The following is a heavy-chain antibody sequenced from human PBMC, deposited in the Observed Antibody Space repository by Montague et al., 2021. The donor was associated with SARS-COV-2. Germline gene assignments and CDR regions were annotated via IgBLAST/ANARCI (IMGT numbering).Heavy chain of an antibody. D-gene: IGHD4-17*01. V-gene: IGHV3-21*01. CDR3: ARDHGYGTYSVGWFDP. J-gene: IGHJ5*02. CDR1: GFTFSSYS. CDR2: ISSSSSYI. Sequence: SLRLSCAASGFTFSSYSMNWVRQAPGKGLEWVSYISSSSSYIYYADSVKGRFTISRDNAKNSLYLQMNSLRAEDTAVYYCARDHGYGTYSVGWFDPWGQGTLVTVSS.